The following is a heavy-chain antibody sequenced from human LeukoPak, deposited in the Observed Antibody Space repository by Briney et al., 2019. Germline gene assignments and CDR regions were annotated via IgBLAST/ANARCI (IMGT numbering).Heavy chain of an antibody. D-gene: IGHD1-7*01. CDR1: GGSISSSNYY. J-gene: IGHJ5*02. CDR3: AREPRNYDLGNWFDP. V-gene: IGHV4-39*07. CDR2: MYYSGST. Sequence: PSETLSLTCTVSGGSISSSNYYWGWIRQPPGKGLEWIGSMYYSGSTYYNPSLKSRVTISVDTSKNQFSLNLSSVTAADTAVYYCAREPRNYDLGNWFDPWGQGTLVTVSS.